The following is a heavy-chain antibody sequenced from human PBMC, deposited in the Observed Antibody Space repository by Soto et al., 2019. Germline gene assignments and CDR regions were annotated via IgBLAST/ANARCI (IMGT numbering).Heavy chain of an antibody. D-gene: IGHD3-3*01. CDR3: ARDRAYYDFWSAPVGYYYMDV. V-gene: IGHV4-34*01. Sequence: PSETLSLTCAVYGASLSGYSWSWIRQPPGKGLEWIGEINGSGNTNYNPSLKSRVTISVDTSKNQFSLKLSSVTAADTAVYYCARDRAYYDFWSAPVGYYYMDVWCQGPTVTVS. J-gene: IGHJ6*02. CDR1: GASLSGYS. CDR2: INGSGNT.